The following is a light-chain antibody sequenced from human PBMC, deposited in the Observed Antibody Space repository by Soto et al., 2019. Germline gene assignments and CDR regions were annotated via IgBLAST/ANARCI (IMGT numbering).Light chain of an antibody. CDR3: QQYASSPWT. J-gene: IGKJ1*01. CDR1: QSVYGSY. V-gene: IGKV3-20*01. Sequence: EIVLTQSPGTLSLSPGERATLSCRASQSVYGSYLAWYQQKPGQAPWLLIYGASSRATGIPDRFSGSGSGTDFTLTISRLEPEDFAVYYCQQYASSPWTFGQGTKVEIK. CDR2: GAS.